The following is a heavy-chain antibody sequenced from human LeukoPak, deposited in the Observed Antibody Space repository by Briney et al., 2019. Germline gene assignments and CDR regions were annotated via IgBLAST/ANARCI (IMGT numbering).Heavy chain of an antibody. D-gene: IGHD6-13*01. Sequence: ASVKVSCKASGYTVTSYDINWVRQATGPGLEWMGWMNPNYGNTGYAQKFQGRVTMTRNTSISTAYMELSSLRSEDTAVYYCARGIAAAGRRYYYHYYMDVWGKGTTVTVSS. CDR1: GYTVTSYD. J-gene: IGHJ6*03. CDR2: MNPNYGNT. CDR3: ARGIAAAGRRYYYHYYMDV. V-gene: IGHV1-8*01.